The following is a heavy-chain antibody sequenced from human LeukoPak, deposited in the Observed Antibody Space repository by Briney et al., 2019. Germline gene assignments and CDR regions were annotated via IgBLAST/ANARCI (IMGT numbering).Heavy chain of an antibody. D-gene: IGHD3-10*01. CDR1: GVSISSGGYS. Sequence: PSETLSLTCAVSGVSISSGGYSWSWIRQPPGKGLEWIGYIYHSGSTYYNPSLKSRVTISVDTSKNQFSLKLSSVTAADTAVYFCARRRASGFGELLDYWGQGTLVTVSS. V-gene: IGHV4-30-2*01. CDR3: ARRRASGFGELLDY. CDR2: IYHSGST. J-gene: IGHJ4*02.